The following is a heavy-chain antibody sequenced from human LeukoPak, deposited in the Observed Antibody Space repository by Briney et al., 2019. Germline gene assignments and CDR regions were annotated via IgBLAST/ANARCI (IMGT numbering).Heavy chain of an antibody. CDR2: ISGSGGST. D-gene: IGHD2-2*01. Sequence: GGSLRLSCAASGFTFSSYGMSWVRQAPGKGLEWVSAISGSGGSTYYADSVKGRFTISRDNSKNTLYLQMNSLRAEDMAVYYCTKRGCTTTTCDPRHQPRYWGQGTLVTVSS. J-gene: IGHJ4*02. CDR3: TKRGCTTTTCDPRHQPRY. V-gene: IGHV3-23*01. CDR1: GFTFSSYG.